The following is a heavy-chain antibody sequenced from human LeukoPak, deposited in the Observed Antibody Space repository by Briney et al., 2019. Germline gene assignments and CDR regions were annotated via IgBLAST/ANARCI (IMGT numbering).Heavy chain of an antibody. J-gene: IGHJ4*02. CDR1: GGSISSYY. CDR2: IYYSGST. V-gene: IGHV4-59*01. Sequence: SETLSLTCTVSGGSISSYYWSWIRQPPGKGLEWIGYIYYSGSTNYNPSLKSRVTISVDTSKNQFSLKLSSVTAADTAAYYCARLYSSGWLADYWGQGTLVTVSS. CDR3: ARLYSSGWLADY. D-gene: IGHD6-19*01.